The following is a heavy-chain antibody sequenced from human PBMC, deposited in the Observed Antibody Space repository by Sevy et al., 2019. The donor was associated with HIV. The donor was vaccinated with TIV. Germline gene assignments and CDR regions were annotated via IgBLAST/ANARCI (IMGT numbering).Heavy chain of an antibody. D-gene: IGHD3-3*01. CDR3: ARGATIFGVVIDYYMDV. V-gene: IGHV3-30-3*01. CDR2: ISYDGSNK. Sequence: GGSLRLSCAASGFTFSSYAMHWVRQAPGKGLEWVAVISYDGSNKYYADSVKGRFTISRDNPKNTLYLQMNSLRAEDTAVYYCARGATIFGVVIDYYMDVWGKGTTVTVSS. J-gene: IGHJ6*03. CDR1: GFTFSSYA.